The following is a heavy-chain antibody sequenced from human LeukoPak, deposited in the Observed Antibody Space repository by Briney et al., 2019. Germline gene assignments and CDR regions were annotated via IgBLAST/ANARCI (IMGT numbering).Heavy chain of an antibody. J-gene: IGHJ3*02. CDR2: IYTSGST. CDR1: GGSISSYC. D-gene: IGHD2-2*01. CDR3: ARVVPAAIDGLAFDI. Sequence: SETLSLTCTVSGGSISSYCWSWIRQPAGKGLEWIGRIYTSGSTNYNPSLKSRVTMSVDTSKNQFSLKLSSVTAADTAVYYCARVVPAAIDGLAFDIWGQGTMVTVSS. V-gene: IGHV4-4*07.